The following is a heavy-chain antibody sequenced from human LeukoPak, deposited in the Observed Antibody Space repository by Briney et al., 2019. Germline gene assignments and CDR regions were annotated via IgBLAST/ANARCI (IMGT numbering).Heavy chain of an antibody. Sequence: GGSLRLSCAASGFIFSSYGMHWVRQAPGKGLEWVAFIRYDGSKKYYADSVKGRFTISRDNSENTLYLQMNSLRAEDTAVYYCARDQSRRYCTGNLCYYFDYWGQGTLVTVSS. CDR1: GFIFSSYG. J-gene: IGHJ4*02. CDR3: ARDQSRRYCTGNLCYYFDY. D-gene: IGHD2-8*02. CDR2: IRYDGSKK. V-gene: IGHV3-30*02.